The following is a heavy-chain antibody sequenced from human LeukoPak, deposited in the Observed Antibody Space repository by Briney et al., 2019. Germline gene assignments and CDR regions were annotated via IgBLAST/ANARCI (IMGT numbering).Heavy chain of an antibody. CDR2: ISYDGSNK. CDR3: AKTRTAYSSSWYFFDY. V-gene: IGHV3-30*18. J-gene: IGHJ4*02. Sequence: GGSLRLSCAASGFTFSSYGMHWVRQAPGKGLEWVAVISYDGSNKYYADSVKGRFTISRDNSKNTVYLQMNSLRAEDTVVFYCAKTRTAYSSSWYFFDYWGQGTLVTVSS. CDR1: GFTFSSYG. D-gene: IGHD6-13*01.